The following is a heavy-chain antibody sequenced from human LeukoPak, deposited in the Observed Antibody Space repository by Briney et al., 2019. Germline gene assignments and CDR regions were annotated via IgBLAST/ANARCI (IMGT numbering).Heavy chain of an antibody. D-gene: IGHD1-26*01. CDR2: ISAYNSNT. Sequence: GAPVTVSYKASGYTFTSYGISWVRQAPGHGHEWMGWISAYNSNTNYTPTLQSTRTMTTDTSTSTAYMELRSLRSDDTAVYYCARDLVVGATPGYDYWGQATLVTVSS. CDR3: ARDLVVGATPGYDY. J-gene: IGHJ4*02. CDR1: GYTFTSYG. V-gene: IGHV1-18*01.